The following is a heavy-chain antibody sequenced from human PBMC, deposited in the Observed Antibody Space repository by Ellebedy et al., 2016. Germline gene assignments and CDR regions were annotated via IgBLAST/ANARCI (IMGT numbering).Heavy chain of an antibody. CDR1: GGTFSSYA. J-gene: IGHJ4*02. D-gene: IGHD3-22*01. CDR3: AREVGGDYYDSSGYYPLYFDY. CDR2: IIPILGIA. V-gene: IGHV1-69*04. Sequence: SVKVSXXASGGTFSSYAISWVRQAPGQGLEWMGRIIPILGIANYAQKFQGRVTITADKSTSTAYMELSSLRSEDTAVYYCAREVGGDYYDSSGYYPLYFDYWGQGTLVTVSS.